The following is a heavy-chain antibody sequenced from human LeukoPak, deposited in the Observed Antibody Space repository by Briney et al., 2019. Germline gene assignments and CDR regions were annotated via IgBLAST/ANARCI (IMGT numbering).Heavy chain of an antibody. CDR3: ATAGLFACFDY. Sequence: GGSLRLSCAASGFTFSTYWMSWVRQSPGKGLEWVANIKEDGSAKYYVDSVKGRFTISRDNAKNSLYLQVDSLRVEDTAVYYCATAGLFACFDYWGQGTLVTVSS. V-gene: IGHV3-7*01. CDR1: GFTFSTYW. CDR2: IKEDGSAK. D-gene: IGHD3-9*01. J-gene: IGHJ4*02.